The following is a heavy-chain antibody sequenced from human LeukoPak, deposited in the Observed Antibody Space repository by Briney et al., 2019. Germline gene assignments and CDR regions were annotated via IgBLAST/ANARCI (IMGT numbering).Heavy chain of an antibody. V-gene: IGHV4-59*01. CDR2: IYYSGST. J-gene: IGHJ5*02. CDR3: ARHGYSSGSLAWFDP. D-gene: IGHD6-19*01. Sequence: KPSETLSLTCTVAGGSISSYYWSWIRQPPGKGLEWIGDIYYSGSTNYNPSLKSRVTISVDTSKNQFSLKLSSVTAADTAVYYCARHGYSSGSLAWFDPWGQGTQVTVSS. CDR1: GGSISSYY.